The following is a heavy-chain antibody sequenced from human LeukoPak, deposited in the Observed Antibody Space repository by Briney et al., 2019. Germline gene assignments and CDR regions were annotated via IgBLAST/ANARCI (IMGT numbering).Heavy chain of an antibody. J-gene: IGHJ3*02. Sequence: GGSLRLSCAASGFSFSAYVVHWVRQAPGKGLEWVAVIWYDGSSKDYADSVKGRFTISRDNSKNTLYLQMNSLRAEDTAVYYCAKAVAGTGWAFDIWGQGTMVTVSS. CDR3: AKAVAGTGWAFDI. V-gene: IGHV3-30*02. CDR1: GFSFSAYV. CDR2: IWYDGSSK. D-gene: IGHD6-19*01.